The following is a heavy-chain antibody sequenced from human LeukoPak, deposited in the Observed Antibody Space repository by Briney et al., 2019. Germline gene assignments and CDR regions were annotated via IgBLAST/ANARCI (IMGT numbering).Heavy chain of an antibody. CDR1: GFTFSSYA. CDR2: ISYDGSNK. Sequence: GGSLRLSYAASGFTFSSYAMHWVRQAPGKGLEWVAVISYDGSNKYYADSVKGRFTISRDNSKNTLYLQMNSLRAEDTAVYYCARGSVSNYYYYYGMDVWGQGTTVTVSS. CDR3: ARGSVSNYYYYYGMDV. V-gene: IGHV3-30-3*01. J-gene: IGHJ6*02.